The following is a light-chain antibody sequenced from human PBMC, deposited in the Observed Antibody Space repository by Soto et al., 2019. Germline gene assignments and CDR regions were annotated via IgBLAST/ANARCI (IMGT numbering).Light chain of an antibody. CDR2: GAS. J-gene: IGKJ2*01. CDR3: QQYSSSPRT. Sequence: EIVLTQSPGTLSLSPGERATLSCRASQSVSSTYLAWYQQKPGQAPRLLIYGASSRATAIPDRFSGSGSGTDFTLTISRLEPKDFAVYYCQQYSSSPRTFGQGTKLEIK. V-gene: IGKV3-20*01. CDR1: QSVSSTY.